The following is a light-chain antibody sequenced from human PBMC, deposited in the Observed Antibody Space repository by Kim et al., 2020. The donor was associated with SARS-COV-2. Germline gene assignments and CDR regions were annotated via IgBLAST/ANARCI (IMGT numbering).Light chain of an antibody. J-gene: IGKJ2*01. CDR3: KQYNRLDT. V-gene: IGKV1-5*01. Sequence: DIQMTQSPSTLSASVGDRVTITCRASQSISSWLAWYQQKPGKAPKLLIYDASSLESGVPSRFSGSGSGTEFTLTISSLQPDDFATYYRKQYNRLDTFGQGTNLEI. CDR2: DAS. CDR1: QSISSW.